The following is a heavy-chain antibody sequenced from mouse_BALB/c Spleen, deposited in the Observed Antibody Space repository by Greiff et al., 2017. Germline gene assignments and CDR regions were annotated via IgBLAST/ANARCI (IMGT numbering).Heavy chain of an antibody. Sequence: EVKVVESGGDLVKPGGSLKLSCAASGFTFSSYGMSWVRQTPDKRLEWVATISSGGSYTYYPDSVKGRFTISRDNAKNTLYLQMSSLKSEDTAMYYCARHPIYDGYYVWGQGTTLTVSS. CDR2: ISSGGSYT. CDR3: ARHPIYDGYYV. V-gene: IGHV5-6*01. D-gene: IGHD2-3*01. J-gene: IGHJ2*01. CDR1: GFTFSSYG.